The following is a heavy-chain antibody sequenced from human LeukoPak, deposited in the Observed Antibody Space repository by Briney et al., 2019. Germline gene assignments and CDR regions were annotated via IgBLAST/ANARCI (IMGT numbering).Heavy chain of an antibody. CDR2: INPNSGGT. V-gene: IGHV1-2*02. J-gene: IGHJ4*02. CDR3: VRELISRQWLAHTPIFDY. CDR1: GYTFTGYY. D-gene: IGHD6-19*01. Sequence: EASVKVSCKASGYTFTGYYMHWVRQAPGQGLEWMGWINPNSGGTNYAQKFQGRVTMTRDTSISTAYMELSRLRSDDTAVYYCVRELISRQWLAHTPIFDYWGQGTLVTVSS.